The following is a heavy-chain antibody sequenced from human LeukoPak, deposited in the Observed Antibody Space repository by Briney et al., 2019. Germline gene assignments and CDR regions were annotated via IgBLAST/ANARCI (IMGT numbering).Heavy chain of an antibody. D-gene: IGHD2-2*01. CDR3: ARDDCSSTSCYVNY. CDR1: GFTFSSDA. CDR2: ISDSGGTI. J-gene: IGHJ4*02. Sequence: GGSLRLSCAASGFTFSSDAMTWVRQAPGEGLEWLSYISDSGGTIYYADSVKGRFTISRDNAKNSLYLQMNSLRPEDTAVYYCARDDCSSTSCYVNYWGQGTLVTVSS. V-gene: IGHV3-48*03.